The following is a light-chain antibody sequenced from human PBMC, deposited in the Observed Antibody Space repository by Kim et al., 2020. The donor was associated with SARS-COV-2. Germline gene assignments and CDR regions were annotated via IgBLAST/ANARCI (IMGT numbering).Light chain of an antibody. V-gene: IGKV3-15*01. Sequence: EILMAQSPATLSVSPGERATITCRASQSISSNLFWYQQKPGQAPRLLIYGASTRSTGIPARFSGSGSGTEFTLTISSLQSEDSAVYYCQQYNKWLTWTFGQGTKVEIK. CDR1: QSISSN. CDR2: GAS. J-gene: IGKJ1*01. CDR3: QQYNKWLTWT.